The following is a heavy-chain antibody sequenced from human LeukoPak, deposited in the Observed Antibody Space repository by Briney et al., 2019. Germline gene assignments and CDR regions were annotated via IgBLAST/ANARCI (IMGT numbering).Heavy chain of an antibody. CDR3: ARVEGYCSGGSCYSGNAFDI. J-gene: IGHJ3*02. Sequence: PGGSLRLSCAASGFTFSSYGMHWVRQAPGKGLEWVAVMWYDGSNKYYADSVKGRFTISRDNSKNTLYLQMNSLRAEDTAVYYCARVEGYCSGGSCYSGNAFDIWGQGTMVTVSS. CDR1: GFTFSSYG. V-gene: IGHV3-33*08. D-gene: IGHD2-15*01. CDR2: MWYDGSNK.